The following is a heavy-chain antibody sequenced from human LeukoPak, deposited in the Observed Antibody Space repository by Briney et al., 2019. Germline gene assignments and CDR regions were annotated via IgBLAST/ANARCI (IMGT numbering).Heavy chain of an antibody. J-gene: IGHJ4*02. Sequence: SETLSLTCTVSGGSISSYYWSWIRQPPGKGLEWIGYFYYSGSTNYNPSLKSRVTISVDTSKNQFSLKLSSVTAADTAVYYCARDGDYDSSGYYYGLDYWGQGTLVTVSS. CDR3: ARDGDYDSSGYYYGLDY. V-gene: IGHV4-59*01. CDR2: FYYSGST. CDR1: GGSISSYY. D-gene: IGHD3-22*01.